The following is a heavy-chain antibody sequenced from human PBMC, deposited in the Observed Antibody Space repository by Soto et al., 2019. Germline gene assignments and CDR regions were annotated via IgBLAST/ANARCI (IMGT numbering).Heavy chain of an antibody. J-gene: IGHJ6*02. Sequence: GGSLRLSCAASGFTFSSYGMHWVRQAPGKGLEWVAVISYDGSNKYYADSVKGRFTISRDNSKNRLYLQMNSLRAEDTAVYYCAKDQRVATIPDYYYYGMDVWGQGTTVTVSS. D-gene: IGHD5-12*01. CDR3: AKDQRVATIPDYYYYGMDV. CDR1: GFTFSSYG. CDR2: ISYDGSNK. V-gene: IGHV3-30*18.